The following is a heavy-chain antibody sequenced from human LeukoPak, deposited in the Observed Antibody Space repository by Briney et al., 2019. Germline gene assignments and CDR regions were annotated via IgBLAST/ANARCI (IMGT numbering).Heavy chain of an antibody. CDR2: INHTGST. V-gene: IGHV4-34*01. D-gene: IGHD2-2*01. CDR1: GASFSNNY. J-gene: IGHJ4*02. Sequence: KPSETLSLTCVVYGASFSNNYWSWIRQPPGKGLEWIGEINHTGSTNYNPSLKSRVTISVDMSKNQFSLKVTSMTAADTAVYYCASSVVVPSAADYWGQGTLVTVSS. CDR3: ASSVVVPSAADY.